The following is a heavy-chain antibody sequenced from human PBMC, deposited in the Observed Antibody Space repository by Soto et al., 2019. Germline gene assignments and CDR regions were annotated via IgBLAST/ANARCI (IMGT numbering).Heavy chain of an antibody. V-gene: IGHV3-23*01. CDR3: AKGGPYYDILTGYLSGMDV. Sequence: GGSLRLSCAASGFTFSSYAMSWVRQAPGKGLEWVSAISGSGGSTYYADSVKGRFTISRDNSKNTLYLQMNSLRAEDAAVYYCAKGGPYYDILTGYLSGMDVWGQGTTVTVSS. CDR1: GFTFSSYA. CDR2: ISGSGGST. D-gene: IGHD3-9*01. J-gene: IGHJ6*02.